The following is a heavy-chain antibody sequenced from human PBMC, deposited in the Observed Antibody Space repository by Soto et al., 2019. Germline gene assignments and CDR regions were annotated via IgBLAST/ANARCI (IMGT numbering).Heavy chain of an antibody. D-gene: IGHD2-2*01. Sequence: GGSLRLSCAASGFTFPPHAMHWVRQAPGKGLEWVSFVSNDGSVQYYAVSVKSRMTINPDTSKNQFSLQLNSVTPEDTGMYYCARHRSTLTRQLDQVDYWGPGTLVTVSS. J-gene: IGHJ4*02. CDR1: GFTFPPHA. V-gene: IGHV3-30-3*01. CDR3: ARHRSTLTRQLDQVDY. CDR2: VSNDGSVQ.